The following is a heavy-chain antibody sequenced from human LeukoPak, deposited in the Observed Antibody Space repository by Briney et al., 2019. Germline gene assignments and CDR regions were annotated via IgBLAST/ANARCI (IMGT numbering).Heavy chain of an antibody. CDR1: GFTFSTYW. J-gene: IGHJ4*02. CDR3: ARVDPTGDGYNCFDS. D-gene: IGHD5-24*01. CDR2: INTDGSST. V-gene: IGHV3-74*01. Sequence: GGSLRLSCAASGFTFSTYWMHWVRQAPGKGLLWVARINTDGSSTLYADSVKGRFTISRDNAKSTLYLQMDSLRPEDTAVYYCARVDPTGDGYNCFDSWGQGTLVTVSS.